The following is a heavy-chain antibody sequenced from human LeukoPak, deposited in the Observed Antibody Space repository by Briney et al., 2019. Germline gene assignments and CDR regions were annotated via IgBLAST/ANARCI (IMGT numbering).Heavy chain of an antibody. D-gene: IGHD6-19*01. Sequence: ASVTVSCTASGYTFTSYDINWVRQATGQGLEWMGWMNPNSGNTGYAQKFQGRVTITRNTSISTAYMELSSLRSEDTAVYYCARSIAVAGLFDPWGQGTLVTVSS. J-gene: IGHJ5*02. CDR2: MNPNSGNT. CDR3: ARSIAVAGLFDP. V-gene: IGHV1-8*03. CDR1: GYTFTSYD.